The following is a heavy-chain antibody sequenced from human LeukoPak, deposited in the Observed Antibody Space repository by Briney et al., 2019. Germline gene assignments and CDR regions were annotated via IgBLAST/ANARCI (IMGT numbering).Heavy chain of an antibody. CDR3: ARFRYCGGGSCYYYFDY. Sequence: GGSLRPSCAASGFTFSSYWMSWVRQAPGKGLERVANIKHDGSEKYYVDSVKGRFTISRDNAKNSLYLQMNSLRAEETAVYYCARFRYCGGGSCYYYFDYWGQGTLVTVSS. D-gene: IGHD2-15*01. CDR2: IKHDGSEK. CDR1: GFTFSSYW. J-gene: IGHJ4*02. V-gene: IGHV3-7*01.